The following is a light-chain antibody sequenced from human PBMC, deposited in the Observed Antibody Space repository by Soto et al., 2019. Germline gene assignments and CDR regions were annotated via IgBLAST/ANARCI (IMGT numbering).Light chain of an antibody. CDR2: DAS. CDR3: QQSYTTPPYS. Sequence: VLTQSPATLSVSPGDRATLSCRASQYIGSAVAWYHQRSGQAPRLLIFDASVRVPTTPARFSGSVSGTEFTLTISRLEPEDSATYYCQQSYTTPPYSFGQGTRLEIK. CDR1: QYIGSA. V-gene: IGKV3-15*01. J-gene: IGKJ5*01.